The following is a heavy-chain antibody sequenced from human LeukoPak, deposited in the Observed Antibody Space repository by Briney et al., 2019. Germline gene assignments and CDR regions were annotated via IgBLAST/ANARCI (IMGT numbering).Heavy chain of an antibody. CDR1: GXTVISYE. CDR3: ARALPSSYYYFDY. J-gene: IGHJ4*02. V-gene: IGHV3-48*03. D-gene: IGHD6-13*01. Sequence: PGGSLRLSCAASGXTVISYEVNWVRQAPGKGLEWVSYISSSGNSIFYADSVKGRFTISRDNAKNSLYLQMNSLRAEDTAVYYCARALPSSYYYFDYWGQGTLVTVSS. CDR2: ISSSGNSI.